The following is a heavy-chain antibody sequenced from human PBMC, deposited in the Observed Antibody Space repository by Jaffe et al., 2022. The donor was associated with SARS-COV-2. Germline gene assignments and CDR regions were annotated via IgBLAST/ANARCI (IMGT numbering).Heavy chain of an antibody. V-gene: IGHV4-31*03. D-gene: IGHD5-18*01. J-gene: IGHJ6*02. CDR3: AREIHRNMQYYYYGMDV. CDR1: GGSISSGGYY. Sequence: QVQLQESGPGLVKPSQTLSLTCTVSGGSISSGGYYWSWIRQHPGKGLEWIGYIYYSGSTYYNPSLKSRVTISVDTSKNQFSLKLSSVTAADTAVYYCAREIHRNMQYYYYGMDVWGQGTTVTVSS. CDR2: IYYSGST.